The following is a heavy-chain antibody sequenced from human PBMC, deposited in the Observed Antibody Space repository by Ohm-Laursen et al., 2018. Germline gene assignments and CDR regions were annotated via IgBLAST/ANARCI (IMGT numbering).Heavy chain of an antibody. CDR1: GYTFTNYF. Sequence: VASVKVSCKASGYTFTNYFMHWVRQAPGQGLEWMGIINPSDGSTSYAQKFQGRVTMTRDTSTNTVYMELSSLRSEDTAVYYCARLLTGTFYWGQGTLVTVSS. J-gene: IGHJ4*02. CDR3: ARLLTGTFY. V-gene: IGHV1-46*01. CDR2: INPSDGST. D-gene: IGHD3-9*01.